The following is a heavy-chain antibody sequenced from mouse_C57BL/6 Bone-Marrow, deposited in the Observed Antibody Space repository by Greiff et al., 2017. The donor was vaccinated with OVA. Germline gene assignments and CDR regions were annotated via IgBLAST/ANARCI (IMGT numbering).Heavy chain of an antibody. CDR2: ISYDGSN. J-gene: IGHJ2*01. Sequence: ESGPGLVKPSQSLSLTCSVTGYSITSGYYWNWIRQFPGNKLEWMGYISYDGSNNYNPSLKNRISITRDTSKNQFFLKLNSVTTEDTATYYCARDGTTIVAHFDYWGQGTTLTVSS. CDR1: GYSITSGYY. CDR3: ARDGTTIVAHFDY. V-gene: IGHV3-6*01. D-gene: IGHD1-1*01.